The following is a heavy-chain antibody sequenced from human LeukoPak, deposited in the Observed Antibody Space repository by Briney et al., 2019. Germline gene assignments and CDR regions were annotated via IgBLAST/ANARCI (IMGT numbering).Heavy chain of an antibody. V-gene: IGHV1-2*02. CDR3: ARTRFLGWSDFDY. J-gene: IGHJ4*02. CDR1: GYTFTGYY. D-gene: IGHD3-3*01. CDR2: INPNSGGT. Sequence: ASVKVSCKASGYTFTGYYMHWVRQAPGQGLEWMGWINPNSGGTNYAQKFQGRVTMTRDTSISTAYMELSRLRSDDTAVYYCARTRFLGWSDFDYWGQGTLVTVSS.